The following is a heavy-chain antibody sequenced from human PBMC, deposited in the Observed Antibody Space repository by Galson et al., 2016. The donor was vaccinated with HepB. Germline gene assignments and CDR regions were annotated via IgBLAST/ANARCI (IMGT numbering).Heavy chain of an antibody. CDR2: ISRSSDTI. CDR3: ARDSGVAGADDS. CDR1: GFTFSSHV. Sequence: SLRLSCAASGFTFSSHVVTWVRQAPGKGLEWVSYISRSSDTIYYADSVKGRFTISRDDAKNSLYLQMSSLRDEDTAVYYCARDSGVAGADDSWGQGTLVAVSS. V-gene: IGHV3-48*02. J-gene: IGHJ5*01. D-gene: IGHD6-13*01.